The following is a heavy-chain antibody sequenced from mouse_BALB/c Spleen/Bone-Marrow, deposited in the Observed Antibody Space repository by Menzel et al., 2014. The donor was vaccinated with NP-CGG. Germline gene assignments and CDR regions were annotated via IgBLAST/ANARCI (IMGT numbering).Heavy chain of an antibody. D-gene: IGHD1-3*01. Sequence: VQLQQSGAEFVKPGASVKLSCKASGYTFTTYWMHWVKQRPGQGLEWIGQIDPSDSYTNYSQKFKGKATLTVDKSSSTAYMQLSSLSSEDSAVYYSARGGDNYAWFPYWGQGTLVTVSA. J-gene: IGHJ3*01. CDR2: IDPSDSYT. V-gene: IGHV1-69*02. CDR1: GYTFTTYW. CDR3: ARGGDNYAWFPY.